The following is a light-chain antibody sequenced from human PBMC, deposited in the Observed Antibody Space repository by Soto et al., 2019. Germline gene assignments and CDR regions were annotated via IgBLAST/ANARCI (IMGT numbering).Light chain of an antibody. CDR3: CSYAGNSEV. J-gene: IGLJ1*01. CDR1: GGDVGGYNL. CDR2: EVT. Sequence: QSVLTQPASVSGSPGQSITIPCTGTGGDVGGYNLVSWYQQHPGKAPKLMIYEVTERPSGVSNRFSGSKSGNTASLTISGLQPDDEADYYCCSYAGNSEVFGTGTKVTVL. V-gene: IGLV2-23*02.